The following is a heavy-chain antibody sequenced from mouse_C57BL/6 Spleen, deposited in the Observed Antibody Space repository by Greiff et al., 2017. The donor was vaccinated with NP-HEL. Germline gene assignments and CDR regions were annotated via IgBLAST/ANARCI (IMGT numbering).Heavy chain of an antibody. CDR2: IHPNSGST. J-gene: IGHJ2*01. CDR1: GYTFTSYW. D-gene: IGHD1-1*01. CDR3: ARDYDGSSYGYFDY. V-gene: IGHV1-64*01. Sequence: QVQLQQPGAELVKPGASVKLSCKASGYTFTSYWMHWVKQRPGQGLEWIGMIHPNSGSTNYNEKFKSKATLTVDKSSSTAYMQLSSLTSEDSAVYYCARDYDGSSYGYFDYWGQGTTLTVSS.